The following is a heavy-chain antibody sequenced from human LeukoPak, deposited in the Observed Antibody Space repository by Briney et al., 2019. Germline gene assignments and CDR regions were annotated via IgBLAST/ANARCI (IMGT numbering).Heavy chain of an antibody. CDR1: GYSFTSYW. CDR3: AITGERYYYDSSGYYYFQH. J-gene: IGHJ1*01. CDR2: IYPGDSDT. D-gene: IGHD3-22*01. Sequence: GESLKISCKGSGYSFTSYWIGWVRQMPGKGLEWMGIIYPGDSDTRYSPSFQGQVTISADKSISTAYLQWSSLKASDTAMYYCAITGERYYYDSSGYYYFQHWGQGILVTVSS. V-gene: IGHV5-51*01.